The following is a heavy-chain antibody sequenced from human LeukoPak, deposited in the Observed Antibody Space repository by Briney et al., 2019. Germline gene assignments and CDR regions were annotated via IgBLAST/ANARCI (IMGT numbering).Heavy chain of an antibody. CDR1: GGSISSGDYY. D-gene: IGHD2-2*01. V-gene: IGHV4-30-4*08. CDR2: IYYSGST. CDR3: ARVNRVPAATNDIDY. J-gene: IGHJ4*02. Sequence: PSETLSLTCTVSGGSISSGDYYWSWIRQPPGKGLEWIGYIYYSGSTYYNPSLKSRVTISVDTSKNQFSLKLSSVTAADTAVYYCARVNRVPAATNDIDYWGQGTLVTVSS.